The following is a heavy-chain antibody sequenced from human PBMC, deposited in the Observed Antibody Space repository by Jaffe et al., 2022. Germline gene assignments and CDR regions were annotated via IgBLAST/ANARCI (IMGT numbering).Heavy chain of an antibody. J-gene: IGHJ5*02. CDR1: GGSISSYY. Sequence: QVQLQESGPGLVKPSETLSLTCTVSGGSISSYYWSWIRQPPGKGLEWIGYIYYSGSTNYNPSLKSRVTISVDTSKNQFSLKLSSVTAADTAVYYCARDGGIHYYDSSGFPGWFDPWGQGTLVTVSS. CDR3: ARDGGIHYYDSSGFPGWFDP. V-gene: IGHV4-59*01. CDR2: IYYSGST. D-gene: IGHD3-22*01.